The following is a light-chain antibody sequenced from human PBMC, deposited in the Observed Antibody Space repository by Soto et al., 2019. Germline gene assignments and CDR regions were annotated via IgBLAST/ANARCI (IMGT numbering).Light chain of an antibody. CDR2: GAS. CDR3: QQYGSSFFT. V-gene: IGKV3-20*01. J-gene: IGKJ4*01. Sequence: EIVLTQSPGTLSLSPGERATLSYRASQSVSSSYLAWYQQKPGQAPRLLIYGASSRATGIPDRFSGSGSGTDFTLTISRLEPEDFAVYYCQQYGSSFFTFGGGTKVEIK. CDR1: QSVSSSY.